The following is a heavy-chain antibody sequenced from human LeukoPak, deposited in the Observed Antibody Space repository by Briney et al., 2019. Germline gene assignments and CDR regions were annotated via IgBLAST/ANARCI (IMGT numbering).Heavy chain of an antibody. J-gene: IGHJ4*02. CDR2: FDPEDGET. D-gene: IGHD5-18*01. V-gene: IGHV1-24*01. CDR1: GYTLTELS. Sequence: ASVKVSCKVSGYTLTELSMHWVRQAPGKGLERMGGFDPEDGETIYAQKFQGRVTMTEDTSTDTAYMELSSLRSEDTAVYYCATQPNADSYGFFWGQGTLVTVSS. CDR3: ATQPNADSYGFF.